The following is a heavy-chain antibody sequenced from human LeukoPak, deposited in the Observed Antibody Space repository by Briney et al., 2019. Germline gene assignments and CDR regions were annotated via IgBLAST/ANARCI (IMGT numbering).Heavy chain of an antibody. V-gene: IGHV1-2*02. Sequence: GASVKVSCKASGYTFNGYYIHWVRQAPGQGLEWMGWINPNSGGTNYAQKFQGRVTMTRDTSISTAYMELSRLRSDDTAVYYCARGGGDIVLMVYAHDYWGQGTLVTVSS. CDR3: ARGGGDIVLMVYAHDY. D-gene: IGHD2-8*01. CDR2: INPNSGGT. J-gene: IGHJ4*02. CDR1: GYTFNGYY.